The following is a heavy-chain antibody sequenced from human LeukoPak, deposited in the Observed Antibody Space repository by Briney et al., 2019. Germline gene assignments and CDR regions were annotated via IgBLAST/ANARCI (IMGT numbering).Heavy chain of an antibody. V-gene: IGHV4-34*01. CDR2: INHSGSA. CDR3: ARGQGTVTTH. D-gene: IGHD4-17*01. Sequence: SETLSLTCAVSGGSFSGYYWTWIRQPPGKGLEWIGEINHSGSANYNPSLKSRVTISLDTSKNQFSLNLSSLTAADTAVYYCARGQGTVTTHWGQGTLVTVSS. CDR1: GGSFSGYY. J-gene: IGHJ4*02.